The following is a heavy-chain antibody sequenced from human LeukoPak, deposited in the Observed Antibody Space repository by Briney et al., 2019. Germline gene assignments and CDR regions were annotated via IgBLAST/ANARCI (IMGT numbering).Heavy chain of an antibody. CDR1: GGSINSYF. CDR3: ARAGLAGEFDY. D-gene: IGHD6-19*01. Sequence: SETLSLTCTVSGGSINSYFWSWIRQPPGKGLEWIGYIYYSGSTNYNPSLKSRVTISVDTSKNQFSLKLSSVTAADTAVYYCARAGLAGEFDYWGQGTLVSVSS. J-gene: IGHJ4*02. V-gene: IGHV4-59*08. CDR2: IYYSGST.